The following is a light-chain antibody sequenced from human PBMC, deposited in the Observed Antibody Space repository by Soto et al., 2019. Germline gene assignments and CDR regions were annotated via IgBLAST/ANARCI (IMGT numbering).Light chain of an antibody. V-gene: IGKV1D-13*01. CDR2: DAS. Sequence: AIQLTQSPSSLSASVGDRVTITCRASQGISGALAGYQQKPVKAPNHLIYDASTLESGVPSRFSGSGSGTDFTLTISSLQPEDFAAYYCQQFSDYPLTFGGGTNVDVK. J-gene: IGKJ4*01. CDR1: QGISGA. CDR3: QQFSDYPLT.